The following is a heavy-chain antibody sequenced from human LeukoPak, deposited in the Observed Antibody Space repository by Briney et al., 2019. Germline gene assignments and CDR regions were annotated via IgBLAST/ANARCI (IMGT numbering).Heavy chain of an antibody. CDR2: IYPGDSDT. CDR3: ALTSSSWYYWFDP. V-gene: IGHV5-51*01. Sequence: GGSLKISCKGSGYSFTSYWIGWVRQMPGKGLEWMGIIYPGDSDTRYSPSFQGQVTISADKSISTAYLQWSSLKASDTAMYYCALTSSSWYYWFDPWGQGTLVTVSS. D-gene: IGHD6-13*01. CDR1: GYSFTSYW. J-gene: IGHJ5*02.